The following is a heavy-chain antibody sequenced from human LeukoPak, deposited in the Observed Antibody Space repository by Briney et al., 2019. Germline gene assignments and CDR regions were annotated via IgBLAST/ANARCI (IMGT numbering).Heavy chain of an antibody. CDR3: AKDSAAATFYFQH. CDR1: GFTFDDYT. V-gene: IGHV3-43*01. CDR2: ISWDGGST. J-gene: IGHJ1*01. Sequence: GGSLRLSCAASGFTFDDYTMHWVRQAPGKGLEWVSLISWDGGSTYYADSVKGRFTISRDNSKNSLYLQMNSLRTEDTALYYCAKDSAAATFYFQHWGQGTLVTVSS. D-gene: IGHD2-15*01.